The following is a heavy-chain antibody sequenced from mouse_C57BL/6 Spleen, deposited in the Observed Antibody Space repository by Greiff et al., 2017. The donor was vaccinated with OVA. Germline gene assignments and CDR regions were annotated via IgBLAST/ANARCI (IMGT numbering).Heavy chain of an antibody. J-gene: IGHJ1*03. CDR1: GFTFSDYG. D-gene: IGHD1-1*01. CDR2: ISSGSSTI. CDR3: ARLTHYYGSSYEWYFDV. V-gene: IGHV5-17*01. Sequence: DVKLVESGGGLVKPGGSLKLSCAASGFTFSDYGMHWVRQAPEKGLEWVAYISSGSSTIYYADTVKGRFTISRDNAKNTLFLQMTSLRSEDTAMYYCARLTHYYGSSYEWYFDVWGTGTTVTVSS.